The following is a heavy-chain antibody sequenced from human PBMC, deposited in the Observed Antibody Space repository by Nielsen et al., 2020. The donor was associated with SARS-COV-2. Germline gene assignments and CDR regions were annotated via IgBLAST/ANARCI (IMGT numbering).Heavy chain of an antibody. J-gene: IGHJ2*01. V-gene: IGHV4-39*01. CDR1: GGSISSSSYY. CDR2: IYYSGST. D-gene: IGHD2-15*01. CDR3: ASLMEAATRGPNDL. Sequence: SETLSLTCTVSGGSISSSSYYWGWIRQPPGKGLEWIGSIYYSGSTYYNPSLKSRVTISVDTSKNQFSLKLSSVTAADTAVYYCASLMEAATRGPNDLWGRGTLVTISS.